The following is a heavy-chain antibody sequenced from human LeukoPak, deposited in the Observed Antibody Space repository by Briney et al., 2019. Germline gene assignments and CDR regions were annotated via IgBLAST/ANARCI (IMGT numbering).Heavy chain of an antibody. CDR1: GGSFSGYY. CDR2: INHSGST. V-gene: IGHV4-34*01. J-gene: IGHJ6*03. D-gene: IGHD6-6*01. Sequence: SETLSLTCAVYGGSFSGYYWSWIRQPPGKGLEWIGEINHSGSTNYNPSLKSRVTISVDTSKNQFSLELSSVTAADTAVYYCARGRGSSSSGRKYHYYYYMDVWGKGTTVTVSS. CDR3: ARGRGSSSSGRKYHYYYYMDV.